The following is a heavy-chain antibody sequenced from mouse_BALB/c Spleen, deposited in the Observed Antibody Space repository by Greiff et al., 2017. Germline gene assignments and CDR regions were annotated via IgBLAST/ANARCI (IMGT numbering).Heavy chain of an antibody. D-gene: IGHD2-13*01. Sequence: EVKLVESGGGLVQPGGSRKLSCAASGFTFSSFGMHWVRQAPEKGLEWVADISSGSSTIYYADTVKGRITISRDNPKNTLFLQMTSLRSEDTAMYYGARGGETLDYWGQGTSVTVSS. CDR1: GFTFSSFG. V-gene: IGHV5-17*02. CDR3: ARGGETLDY. J-gene: IGHJ4*01. CDR2: ISSGSSTI.